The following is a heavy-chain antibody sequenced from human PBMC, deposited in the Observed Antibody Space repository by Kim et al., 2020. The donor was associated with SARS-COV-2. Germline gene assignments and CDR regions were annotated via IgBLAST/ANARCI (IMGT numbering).Heavy chain of an antibody. CDR3: ARGLEQQLVAFPMYGMDV. D-gene: IGHD6-13*01. V-gene: IGHV3-20*01. Sequence: VKGRFTISRDNAKNSLYLQMNSLRAEDTALYHCARGLEQQLVAFPMYGMDVWGQGTTVTVSS. J-gene: IGHJ6*02.